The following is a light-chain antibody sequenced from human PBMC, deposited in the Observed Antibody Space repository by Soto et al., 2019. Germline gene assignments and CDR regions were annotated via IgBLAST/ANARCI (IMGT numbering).Light chain of an antibody. CDR3: EQYNNWPYT. CDR2: GAS. Sequence: EIVMTQSPATLSVSPGERATLSCRASQSVSSNLPWYQQKPGQAPRLLIYGASTRATGIPARFSGSGSGTEFPLTIRSLQSEDFAVYYCEQYNNWPYTFGQGTKLEIK. V-gene: IGKV3-15*01. J-gene: IGKJ2*01. CDR1: QSVSSN.